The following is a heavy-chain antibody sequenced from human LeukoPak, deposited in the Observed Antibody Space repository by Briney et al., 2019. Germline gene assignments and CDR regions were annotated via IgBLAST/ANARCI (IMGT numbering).Heavy chain of an antibody. CDR3: ARENPYGSGSYYVY. CDR1: GFSISSHW. J-gene: IGHJ4*02. Sequence: SGGSLRLSCVASGFSISSHWMSWVRQAPGKGLEWVASLKEDVSARNLVDSVKGRFTISTDNAKNSLNLQMNSLRVEDTAVYYCARENPYGSGSYYVYWGQGTLVTVSS. CDR2: LKEDVSAR. V-gene: IGHV3-7*01. D-gene: IGHD3-10*01.